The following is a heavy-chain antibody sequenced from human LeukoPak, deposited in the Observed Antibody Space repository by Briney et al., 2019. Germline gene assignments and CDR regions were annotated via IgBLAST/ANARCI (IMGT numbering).Heavy chain of an antibody. J-gene: IGHJ4*02. V-gene: IGHV3-53*01. CDR3: ARGSATYCSSTSCFLGY. CDR2: IYSGGST. Sequence: PGGSLRLSCAASGFTVSSNYMSWVRQAPGKGLEWVSVIYSGGSTYYADSVKGRFTMSRDNSKNTLYLQMNSLRAEDTAVYYCARGSATYCSSTSCFLGYWGQGTLVTVSS. D-gene: IGHD2-2*01. CDR1: GFTVSSNY.